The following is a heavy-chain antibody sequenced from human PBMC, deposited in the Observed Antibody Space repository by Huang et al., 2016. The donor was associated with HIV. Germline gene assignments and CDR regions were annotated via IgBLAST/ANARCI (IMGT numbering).Heavy chain of an antibody. CDR2: IDPRGGTS. CDR3: ARAVSSERDFDY. V-gene: IGHV1-46*01. J-gene: IGHJ4*02. Sequence: QVQLVQSGAEVKKPGASVKASCKTFGYTLTSYYLYWVRQAPGQGLEWMGIIDPRGGTSTYAQKVQGRVTMTWDTSTSTVFMELNSLTYEDTAVYYCARAVSSERDFDYWGQGTLVTVSS. CDR1: GYTLTSYY. D-gene: IGHD3-16*02.